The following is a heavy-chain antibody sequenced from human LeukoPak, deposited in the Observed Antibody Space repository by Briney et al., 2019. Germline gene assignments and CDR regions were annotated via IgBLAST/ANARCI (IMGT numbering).Heavy chain of an antibody. CDR1: GGSISSYY. CDR2: IYTSGST. Sequence: PSETLSLTCTVSGGSISSYYWSWIRQPAGKGLEWIGRIYTSGSTTYNPSLKSRVTISLDTSKNQFSLNLSSVTAADTAVYYCARSRVTTSPYFDCWGQGTLVTVSS. V-gene: IGHV4-4*07. D-gene: IGHD4-11*01. J-gene: IGHJ4*02. CDR3: ARSRVTTSPYFDC.